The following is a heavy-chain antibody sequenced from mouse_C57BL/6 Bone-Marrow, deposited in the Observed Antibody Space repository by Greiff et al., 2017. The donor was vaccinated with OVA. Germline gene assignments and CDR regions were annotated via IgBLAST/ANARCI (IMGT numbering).Heavy chain of an antibody. Sequence: EVKLMESGGGLVKPGGSLKLSCAASGFTFSSYTMSWVRQTPEKRLEWVATISGGGGNTYYPDSVKGRFTISRDNAKNTLYLQMSSLRSEDTALYYCARLEYYGSFDYWGQGTTLTVSS. CDR2: ISGGGGNT. J-gene: IGHJ2*01. D-gene: IGHD1-1*01. CDR3: ARLEYYGSFDY. V-gene: IGHV5-9*01. CDR1: GFTFSSYT.